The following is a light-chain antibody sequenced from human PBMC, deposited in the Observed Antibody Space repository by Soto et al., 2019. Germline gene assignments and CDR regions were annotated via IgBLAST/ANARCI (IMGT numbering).Light chain of an antibody. Sequence: LTQSPGTLSLSPGERATLSGRASQSVTSTSLAWYQQTHGQAPRLLMYGASSRDTGTPDRISGGGSGTDFTLPISRLEPEDFSVYYCQHYVTYSITFGQGTRLEIK. J-gene: IGKJ5*01. CDR1: QSVTSTS. CDR3: QHYVTYSIT. CDR2: GAS. V-gene: IGKV3-20*01.